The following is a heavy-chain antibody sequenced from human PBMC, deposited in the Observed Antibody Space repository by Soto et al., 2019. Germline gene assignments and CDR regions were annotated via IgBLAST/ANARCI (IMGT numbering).Heavy chain of an antibody. D-gene: IGHD3-10*01. CDR3: ARHFVAVVIKGWGY. CDR2: TYYNGNA. CDR1: GGSLDRGNYY. Sequence: SETLSLTCNFSGGSLDRGNYYWDWPRQPPGKGLEWIGTTYYNGNAYYNPSLKSRVSMSVDTSKNQFSLKLVSVTAADTAVYYCARHFVAVVIKGWGYWGQGTLVTAPQ. J-gene: IGHJ4*02. V-gene: IGHV4-39*01.